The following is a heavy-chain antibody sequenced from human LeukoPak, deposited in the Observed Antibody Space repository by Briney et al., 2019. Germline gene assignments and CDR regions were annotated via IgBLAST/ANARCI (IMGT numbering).Heavy chain of an antibody. CDR2: ISSSGSTI. J-gene: IGHJ6*03. V-gene: IGHV3-48*01. D-gene: IGHD6-13*01. CDR1: GLTLSDYS. Sequence: GGSLRLSCAASGLTLSDYSMTWVRQAPGKGLEWVSYISSSGSTIYYADSVKGRFTISRDNSKNTLYLQMNSLRAEDTAVYYCAKGYKEPPSWYLGDYYYMDVWGKGTTVTVSS. CDR3: AKGYKEPPSWYLGDYYYMDV.